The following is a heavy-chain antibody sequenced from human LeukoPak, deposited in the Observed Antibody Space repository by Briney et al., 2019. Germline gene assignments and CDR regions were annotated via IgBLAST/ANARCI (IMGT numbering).Heavy chain of an antibody. V-gene: IGHV4-34*01. CDR3: ARKTSMVRGATDY. Sequence: PSETLSLTCAVYGGSLSGYYWSWIRQPPGKGLEWIGEINHSGSTNYNPSLKSRVTISVDTSKNQFSLKLSSVTAADTAVYYCARKTSMVRGATDYWGQGTLVTVSS. CDR2: INHSGST. J-gene: IGHJ4*02. D-gene: IGHD3-10*01. CDR1: GGSLSGYY.